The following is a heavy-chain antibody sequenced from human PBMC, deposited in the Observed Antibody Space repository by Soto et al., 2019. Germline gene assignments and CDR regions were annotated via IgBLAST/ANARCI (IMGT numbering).Heavy chain of an antibody. J-gene: IGHJ4*02. CDR2: VVPQRGSI. CDR1: GGTFSRYT. D-gene: IGHD1-20*01. V-gene: IGHV1-69*08. CDR3: TRGGRASNWNDGKFEY. Sequence: QVQLVQSGAEVQKPGSSVKVSCKAPGGTFSRYTINWVRQAPGQGLEWMGRVVPQRGSINFIRKFQGRLTLTADKSTRTAFLELSSLRREDTAVYYCTRGGRASNWNDGKFEYWGQGTQVTVSS.